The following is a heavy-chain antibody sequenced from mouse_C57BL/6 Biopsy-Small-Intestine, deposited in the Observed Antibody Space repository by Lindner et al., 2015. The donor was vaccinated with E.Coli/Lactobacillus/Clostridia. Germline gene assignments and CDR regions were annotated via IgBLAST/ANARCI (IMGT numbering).Heavy chain of an antibody. J-gene: IGHJ4*01. CDR1: GFTFSNYA. CDR2: INNNDGNT. D-gene: IGHD2-5*01. V-gene: IGHV5-6-2*01. Sequence: VQLQESGGGLVKPGGSLKLSCAASGFTFSNYAMSWVRQTPENRLEWVASINNNDGNTYYPDTVKDRFTISRDNAKNTLYLQMSSLRSEDSAFYYCVRQDSYSNHYYAMDYWGQGTSVTVSS. CDR3: VRQDSYSNHYYAMDY.